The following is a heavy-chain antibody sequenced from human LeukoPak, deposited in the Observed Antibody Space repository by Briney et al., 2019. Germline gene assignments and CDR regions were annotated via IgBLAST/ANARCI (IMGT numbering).Heavy chain of an antibody. D-gene: IGHD3-16*01. V-gene: IGHV3-7*03. J-gene: IGHJ6*02. Sequence: GGSLRLSCAASGFTFSSYWMNWARQAPGKGLEWVASINHNGNVNYYVDSVKGRFTISRDNAKNSLYLQMSNLRAEDTAVYSCARGGGLDVWGQGTTVTVSS. CDR2: INHNGNVN. CDR3: ARGGGLDV. CDR1: GFTFSSYW.